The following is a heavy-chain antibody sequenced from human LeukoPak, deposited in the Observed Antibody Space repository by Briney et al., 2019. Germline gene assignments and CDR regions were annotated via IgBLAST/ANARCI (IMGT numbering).Heavy chain of an antibody. CDR2: IKQDGSEK. V-gene: IGHV3-7*01. CDR1: GFTFSSYW. D-gene: IGHD6-13*01. Sequence: GGSLRLSCAASGFTFSSYWMSWVRQAPGKELEWVANIKQDGSEKHYVDSVKGRFTISRDNAKNSLYLQMNSLRAEDTAVYYCARARSSSWLDPWGQGTLVTVSS. J-gene: IGHJ5*02. CDR3: ARARSSSWLDP.